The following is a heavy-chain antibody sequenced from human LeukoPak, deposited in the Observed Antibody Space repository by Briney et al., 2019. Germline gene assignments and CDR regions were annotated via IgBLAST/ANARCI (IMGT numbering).Heavy chain of an antibody. Sequence: SETLSLTCAVSGASVSSSSYFWGWIRQAPEEGPEWLGSVYHNGATYYNPSLKSRVTISVDASKSQFFLRLSSVTAADTAVYYCARSDGIVGEEAWFDPWGQGTLVTVAS. CDR1: GASVSSSSYF. V-gene: IGHV4-39*07. J-gene: IGHJ5*02. CDR3: ARSDGIVGEEAWFDP. CDR2: VYHNGAT. D-gene: IGHD1-26*01.